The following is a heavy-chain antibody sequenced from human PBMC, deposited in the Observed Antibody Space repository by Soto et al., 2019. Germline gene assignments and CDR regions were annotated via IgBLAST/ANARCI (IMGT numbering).Heavy chain of an antibody. J-gene: IGHJ6*03. V-gene: IGHV4-59*01. Sequence: SETLSLTCTVSGGSISSYYWSWIRRPPGKGLEWIGYIYYSGSTNYNPSLKSRVTISVDTSKNQFSLKLSSVTAADTAVYYCARGADCSSTSCPYYYYYYMDVWGKGTTVTVSS. D-gene: IGHD2-2*01. CDR1: GGSISSYY. CDR3: ARGADCSSTSCPYYYYYYMDV. CDR2: IYYSGST.